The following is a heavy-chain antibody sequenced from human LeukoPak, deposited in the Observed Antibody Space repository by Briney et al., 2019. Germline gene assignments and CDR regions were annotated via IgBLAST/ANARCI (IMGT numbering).Heavy chain of an antibody. CDR3: ARVQGYCSSTSCLPFDY. V-gene: IGHV3-33*01. CDR1: GFNFKTYG. Sequence: GTSLRLSCAASGFNFKTYGMHWVRQAPGKRLEWVAVIWYDESNHYADSVKGRFTISRDISNNTLYLQMSSLRVEDTAIYYCARVQGYCSSTSCLPFDYWGQGTLVTVSS. CDR2: IWYDESN. J-gene: IGHJ4*02. D-gene: IGHD2-2*01.